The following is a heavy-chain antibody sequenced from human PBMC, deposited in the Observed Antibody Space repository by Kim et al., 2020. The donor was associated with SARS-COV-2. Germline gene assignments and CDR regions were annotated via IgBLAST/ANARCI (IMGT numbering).Heavy chain of an antibody. D-gene: IGHD2-2*01. J-gene: IGHJ6*02. V-gene: IGHV3-74*01. CDR3: TRDRDYCGSTTCWKAWDV. Sequence: RGRFTISRDNAKDTLYLQMDSLRGEDTAVYYCTRDRDYCGSTTCWKAWDVWGQGTTVTVSS.